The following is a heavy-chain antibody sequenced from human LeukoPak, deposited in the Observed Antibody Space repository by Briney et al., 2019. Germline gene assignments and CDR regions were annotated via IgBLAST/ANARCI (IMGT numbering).Heavy chain of an antibody. V-gene: IGHV1-18*01. CDR2: ISGYNGNT. CDR3: ARGRDIVVVPALDP. D-gene: IGHD2-2*01. Sequence: ASVKVSCKASGYTFTSYGITWVRQAPGQGLEWMGWISGYNGNTNYAQNFQGRVTMTTDTSTSTACMELRSLRSDDTAVYYCARGRDIVVVPALDPWGQGTLVTVSS. J-gene: IGHJ5*02. CDR1: GYTFTSYG.